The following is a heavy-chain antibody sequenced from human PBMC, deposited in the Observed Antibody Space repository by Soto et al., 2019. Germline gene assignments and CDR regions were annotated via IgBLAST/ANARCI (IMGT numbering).Heavy chain of an antibody. CDR1: GYTFSVYH. CDR2: VHPYSGGT. J-gene: IGHJ6*02. D-gene: IGHD4-4*01. Sequence: QVHLVQSGAEVKQPGASVKVSCKASGYTFSVYHMHWVRQAPGQGLEWMGWVHPYSGGTNYAQSFEGRVTMTRDTSINTAYMELSRLTSDDTAVYYCAKELQRGMDVWGQGIKVTVSS. V-gene: IGHV1-2*02. CDR3: AKELQRGMDV.